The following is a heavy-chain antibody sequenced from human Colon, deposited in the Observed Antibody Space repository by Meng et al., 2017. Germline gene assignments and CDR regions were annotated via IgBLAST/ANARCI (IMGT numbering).Heavy chain of an antibody. V-gene: IGHV1-3*04. Sequence: QVLFVQSGAEVKKPGASVKVSCKASGYTFTSHALYWLRQAPGQRPEWIGWINIGNGNTKYSQNFQGRVTFTRDTSASTAYMELNSLRSEDTAVYYCARDHMGSLDYWGQGILVTVSS. D-gene: IGHD1-26*01. CDR2: INIGNGNT. CDR1: GYTFTSHA. CDR3: ARDHMGSLDY. J-gene: IGHJ4*02.